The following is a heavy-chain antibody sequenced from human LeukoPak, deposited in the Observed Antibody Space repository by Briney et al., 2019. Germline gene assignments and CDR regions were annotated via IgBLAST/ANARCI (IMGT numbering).Heavy chain of an antibody. D-gene: IGHD6-19*01. CDR2: ISSSSYI. CDR3: ARDFSPIAVAGGWFDP. Sequence: GGSLRLSCAASGFTFSSYSMNWVRQAPGEGLEWVSSISSSSYIYYADSVKGRFTISRDNAKNSLYLQMNSLRAEDTAVYYCARDFSPIAVAGGWFDPWGQGTLVTVSS. CDR1: GFTFSSYS. J-gene: IGHJ5*02. V-gene: IGHV3-21*01.